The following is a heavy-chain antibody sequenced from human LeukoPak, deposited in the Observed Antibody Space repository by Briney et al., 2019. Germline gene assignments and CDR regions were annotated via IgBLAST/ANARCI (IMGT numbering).Heavy chain of an antibody. CDR1: GGSFSGNY. D-gene: IGHD6-13*01. J-gene: IGHJ4*02. CDR3: AEEAAAGDY. CDR2: INLSGST. V-gene: IGHV4-34*01. Sequence: SETLSLTCAVYGGSFSGNYWSWIRQPPGKGLEWMGEINLSGSTNYNPSLKSRVTISVDTSKSQFSLNLSSVTAADTAVYYCAEEAAAGDYWGQGTLVTVSS.